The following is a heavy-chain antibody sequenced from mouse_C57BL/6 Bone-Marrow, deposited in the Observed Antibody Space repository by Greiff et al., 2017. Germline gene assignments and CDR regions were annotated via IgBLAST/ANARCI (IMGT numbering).Heavy chain of an antibody. J-gene: IGHJ2*01. CDR2: IYPRSGNT. CDR3: AIEGATKTPDY. CDR1: GYTFTSYG. V-gene: IGHV1-81*01. Sequence: QVQLQQSGAELARPGASVKLSCKASGYTFTSYGISWVKQRTGQGLEWIGEIYPRSGNTYYNEKFKGKATLTADKSSSTAYMELRSLTSDDSAVYFCAIEGATKTPDYWGQGTTLTVSS. D-gene: IGHD3-1*01.